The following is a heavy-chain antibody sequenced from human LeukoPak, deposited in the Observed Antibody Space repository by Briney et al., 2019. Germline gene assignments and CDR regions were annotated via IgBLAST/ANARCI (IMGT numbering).Heavy chain of an antibody. CDR2: INSNSGDT. CDR3: ARDKWEPRYAFDI. J-gene: IGHJ3*02. V-gene: IGHV1-2*02. CDR1: GYTFTGYY. D-gene: IGHD1-26*01. Sequence: ASVKVSCKASGYTFTGYYMHWVRQVPGQGLEWMGWINSNSGDTNYAQKFQGRVTMTRDTSISTAYMELSRLRSDDTAVYYCARDKWEPRYAFDIWGQGTMVTVSS.